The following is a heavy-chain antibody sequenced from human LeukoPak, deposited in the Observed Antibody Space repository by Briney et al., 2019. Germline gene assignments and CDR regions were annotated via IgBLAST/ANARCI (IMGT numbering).Heavy chain of an antibody. CDR2: FDPEDGET. CDR3: ATITWEPPGPVY. J-gene: IGHJ4*02. V-gene: IGHV1-24*01. Sequence: ASVKVSCKVSGYTLTELSMHWVRQAPGKGLEWMGGFDPEDGETIYAQKFQGRVTMTEDTSTDTAYMELSSLRSEDTAVYYCATITWEPPGPVYWGQGTLVTVSS. D-gene: IGHD1-26*01. CDR1: GYTLTELS.